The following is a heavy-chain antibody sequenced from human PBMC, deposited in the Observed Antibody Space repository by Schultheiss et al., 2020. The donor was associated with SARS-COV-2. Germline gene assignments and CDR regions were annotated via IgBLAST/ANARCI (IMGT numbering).Heavy chain of an antibody. CDR3: ASRITIFGVALYGMDV. Sequence: GGSLRLSCAASGFTFSKYSRYWVRQAPGKGPEWVAAISFDGSNEHYADSVKGRFTISRDTSNNTRYLQMNSLSAEDTAVYYCASRITIFGVALYGMDVWGQGTTVTVSS. CDR1: GFTFSKYS. J-gene: IGHJ6*02. V-gene: IGHV3-30*01. CDR2: ISFDGSNE. D-gene: IGHD3-3*01.